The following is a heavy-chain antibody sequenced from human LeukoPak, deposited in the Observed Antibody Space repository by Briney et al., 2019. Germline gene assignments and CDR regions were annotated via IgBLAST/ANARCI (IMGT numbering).Heavy chain of an antibody. V-gene: IGHV4-61*02. CDR3: ARRQDGHDY. CDR2: IYTTGST. Sequence: SETLSLTCTVSANSIANTFYYWSWLRQPPGKGLEWIGRIYTTGSTDYNPSLKSRVTISLDTSRNQFSLKLSSVTAADTAVYYCARRQDGHDYWGQGTLVTVSS. J-gene: IGHJ4*02. CDR1: ANSIANTFYY.